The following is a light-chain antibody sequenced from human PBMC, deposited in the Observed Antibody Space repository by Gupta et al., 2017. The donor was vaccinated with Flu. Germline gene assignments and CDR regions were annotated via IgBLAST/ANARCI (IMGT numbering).Light chain of an antibody. Sequence: QSVLTQPPSLSAAPGQKVNTSCSGSSSNIGEHFVSWYQQVPGRPPNLLIYENNKRPSGIPDRFSASKSDTSATLGITGLQTGEEADYYCGTWDTTLSAGVFGGGTKLTVL. CDR1: SSNIGEHF. CDR2: ENN. CDR3: GTWDTTLSAGV. J-gene: IGLJ3*02. V-gene: IGLV1-51*02.